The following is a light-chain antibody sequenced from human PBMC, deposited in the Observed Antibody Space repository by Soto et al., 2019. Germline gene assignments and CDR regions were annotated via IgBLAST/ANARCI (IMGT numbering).Light chain of an antibody. Sequence: QSALTQPASVSGSPGQSITISCTGSSSDVGGYNYVSWYQQFPGKAPKLMIYDVSNRPSGVSSRFSGSKSGNTASLAISGLQAEDEADYYCNSYTSSSTVVFGGGTKLTVL. CDR1: SSDVGGYNY. J-gene: IGLJ2*01. CDR3: NSYTSSSTVV. CDR2: DVS. V-gene: IGLV2-14*01.